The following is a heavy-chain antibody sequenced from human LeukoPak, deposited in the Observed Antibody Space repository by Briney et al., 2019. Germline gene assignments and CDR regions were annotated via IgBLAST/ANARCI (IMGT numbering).Heavy chain of an antibody. J-gene: IGHJ4*02. V-gene: IGHV3-23*01. Sequence: GGSLSRSCAASGFTFSSYAMSWVRQALGRGLELFSAISGSGGSTYYADSVKGRFTISRDNSKNTLYLRMNSLRAEDTAVYYCAKDTPYPSTTAYWGQGTLVTVSS. CDR3: AKDTPYPSTTAY. CDR1: GFTFSSYA. CDR2: ISGSGGST. D-gene: IGHD1-14*01.